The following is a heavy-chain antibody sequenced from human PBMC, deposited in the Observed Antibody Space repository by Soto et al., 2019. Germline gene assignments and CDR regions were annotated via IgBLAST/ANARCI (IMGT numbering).Heavy chain of an antibody. D-gene: IGHD2-21*01. V-gene: IGHV4-30-2*01. CDR1: GGSISSGGYS. CDR3: ARDRLGRFDY. Sequence: SETLSLTCAVSGGSISSGGYSWSWIRQPPGKGLEWTGYIYHSGSTYYNPSLKSRVTISVDRSKNQFSLKLSSVTAADTAVYYGARDRLGRFDYWGQGTLVTVSS. CDR2: IYHSGST. J-gene: IGHJ4*02.